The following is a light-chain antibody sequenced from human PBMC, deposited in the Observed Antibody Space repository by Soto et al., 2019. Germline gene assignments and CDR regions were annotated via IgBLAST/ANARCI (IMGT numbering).Light chain of an antibody. CDR1: QTVSGYF. Sequence: EFVLTQSRATLSLSPGERATLSCRASQTVSGYFLAWYQHKPGQAPRLLISGASRRATGIPDRFSGAGSGTDFTLTISRLEPEDFALYYCQQHDILPITFGQGTRLEIK. V-gene: IGKV3-20*01. J-gene: IGKJ5*01. CDR2: GAS. CDR3: QQHDILPIT.